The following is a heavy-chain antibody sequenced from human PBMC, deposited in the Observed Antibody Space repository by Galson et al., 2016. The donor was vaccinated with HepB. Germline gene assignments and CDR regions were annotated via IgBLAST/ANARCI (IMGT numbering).Heavy chain of an antibody. CDR1: GFTFTSYP. CDR2: TSFDGSRV. V-gene: IGHV3-30*04. CDR3: ARGFCASISCPLGHY. J-gene: IGHJ4*02. Sequence: SLRLSCAASGFTFTSYPIHWVRQAPGKGLEWVGVTSFDGSRVYYAESVDGRFTNSRDNSQNTVYLQMHNLKTEDTALYYCARGFCASISCPLGHYWGQGAQVTVSS. D-gene: IGHD1-14*01.